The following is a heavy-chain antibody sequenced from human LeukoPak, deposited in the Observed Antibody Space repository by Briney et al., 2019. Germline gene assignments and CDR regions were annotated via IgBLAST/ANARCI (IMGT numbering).Heavy chain of an antibody. Sequence: SETLSLTCTVSGGSISSYYWSWIRQPPGKGLEWIGYIYYSGSTNYNPSLKSRVTISVDTSKDQFSLKLSSVTAADTAVYYCARQRGYCSSTSCYDPPINWFDPWGQGTLVTVSS. CDR2: IYYSGST. D-gene: IGHD2-2*01. V-gene: IGHV4-59*01. CDR3: ARQRGYCSSTSCYDPPINWFDP. J-gene: IGHJ5*02. CDR1: GGSISSYY.